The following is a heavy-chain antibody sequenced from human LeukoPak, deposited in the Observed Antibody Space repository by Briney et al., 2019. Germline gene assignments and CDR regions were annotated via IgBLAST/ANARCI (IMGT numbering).Heavy chain of an antibody. CDR2: ISSSGSTR. V-gene: IGHV3-11*01. D-gene: IGHD3-10*01. CDR3: AKEGGYGSRGGYYFDY. CDR1: GFTFSDYY. J-gene: IGHJ4*02. Sequence: GGSLRLSCAASGFTFSDYYMSWIRQAPGKGLEWVSYISSSGSTRYYADPVKGRFTISRDNAKNSLYLQMNSLRAEDMALYYWAKEGGYGSRGGYYFDYWGQGTLVTVSS.